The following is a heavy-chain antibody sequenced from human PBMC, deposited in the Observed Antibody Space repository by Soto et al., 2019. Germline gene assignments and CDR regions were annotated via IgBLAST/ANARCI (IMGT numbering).Heavy chain of an antibody. CDR3: AKEGGNHYYYYAMDV. CDR2: IIYRSKWYN. D-gene: IGHD1-26*01. J-gene: IGHJ6*02. CDR1: GDSVSSNSAA. Sequence: QVQLQQSGPGLVKPSQTLSLTCAISGDSVSSNSAAWSCMRQSPSRGLEWLGSIIYRSKWYNDYAVSVKSQITINPDTSKNLFSHQQNTVITEDTAVYYCAKEGGNHYYYYAMDVWGQGTTITVSS. V-gene: IGHV6-1*01.